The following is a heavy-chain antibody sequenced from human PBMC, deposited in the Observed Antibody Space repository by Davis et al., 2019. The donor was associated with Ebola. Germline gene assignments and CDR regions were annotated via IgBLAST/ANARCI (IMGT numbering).Heavy chain of an antibody. Sequence: GGSLRLSCAASGFTFSSYAMSWVRQAPGKGLEWVSVIYSGGSTYYADSVKGRFTISRDNARNTLYLQMNSLRVDDTAVYYCARSDWFDPWGQGTLVTVSS. V-gene: IGHV3-23*03. CDR1: GFTFSSYA. CDR2: IYSGGST. CDR3: ARSDWFDP. J-gene: IGHJ5*02. D-gene: IGHD3-3*01.